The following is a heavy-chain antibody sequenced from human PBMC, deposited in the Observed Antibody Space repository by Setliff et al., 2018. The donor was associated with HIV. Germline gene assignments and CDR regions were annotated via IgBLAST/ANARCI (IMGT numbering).Heavy chain of an antibody. CDR2: VTNDGGQ. Sequence: GGSLRLSCATSGFNFSPHGMHWVRQAPGKGLEWVAVVTNDGGQYYAEPVKGRLTVSRDNSKSTLYLQMNSLRTEDTAVYYCSRVGTLIDNPWDFFDFWGQGTLVTVSS. CDR3: SRVGTLIDNPWDFFDF. CDR1: GFNFSPHG. J-gene: IGHJ4*02. D-gene: IGHD3-22*01. V-gene: IGHV3-30*04.